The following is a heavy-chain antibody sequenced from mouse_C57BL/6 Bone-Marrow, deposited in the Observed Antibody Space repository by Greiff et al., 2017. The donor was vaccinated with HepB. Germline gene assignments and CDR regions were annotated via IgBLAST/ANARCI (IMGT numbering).Heavy chain of an antibody. CDR2: ISYDGSN. CDR1: GYSITSGYY. J-gene: IGHJ3*01. Sequence: DVQLQESGPGLVKPSQSLSLTCSVTGYSITSGYYWNWIRQFPGNKLEWMGYISYDGSNNYNPSLKNRISITRDTSKNQFFLKLNSVTTEDTATYYCASPNSWFAYWGQGTLVTVSA. V-gene: IGHV3-6*01. D-gene: IGHD4-1*01. CDR3: ASPNSWFAY.